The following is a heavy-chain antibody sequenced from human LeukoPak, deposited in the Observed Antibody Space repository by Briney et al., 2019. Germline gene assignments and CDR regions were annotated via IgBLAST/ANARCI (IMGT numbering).Heavy chain of an antibody. J-gene: IGHJ3*02. CDR2: VFYNGAT. Sequence: SETLSLTCIVSGGSISSSIYYWAWVRQPPGKGLEWIGTVFYNGATQYSPSLRSRVTISVDTSKNQFSLKLSSVTAADTAVYYCARHTLWFGELTLPRGAFDIWGQGTMVTVSS. D-gene: IGHD3-10*01. CDR3: ARHTLWFGELTLPRGAFDI. CDR1: GGSISSSIYY. V-gene: IGHV4-39*01.